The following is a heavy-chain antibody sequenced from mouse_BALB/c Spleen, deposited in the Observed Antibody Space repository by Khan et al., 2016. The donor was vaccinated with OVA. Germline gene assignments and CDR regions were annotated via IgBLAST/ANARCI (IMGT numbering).Heavy chain of an antibody. V-gene: IGHV2-6-7*01. CDR2: IWGDGST. Sequence: QVQLKESGPGLVAPSQSLSITCTVSGFSLTGYGVNWVRQPPGKGLEWLGMIWGDGSTDYNSALKSRLNLSKDNSKSQVFVKMNSLQTDDTARYYGARAYYGNYREAMDYWGQGTSVTVSS. D-gene: IGHD2-10*01. CDR3: ARAYYGNYREAMDY. CDR1: GFSLTGYG. J-gene: IGHJ4*01.